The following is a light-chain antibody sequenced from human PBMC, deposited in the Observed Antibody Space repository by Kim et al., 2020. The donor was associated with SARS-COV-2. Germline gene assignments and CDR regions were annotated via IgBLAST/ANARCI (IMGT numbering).Light chain of an antibody. CDR2: QDN. CDR3: QAWDSSTAV. Sequence: SYELPQPPSVSVSPGQTASITCSGDKLGDKYVCWYQQKPGQSPVLVIYQDNKRPSGIPERFSGSNSGNTATLTISGTQAMDEADYYCQAWDSSTAVFGGGTQLTVL. J-gene: IGLJ2*01. CDR1: KLGDKY. V-gene: IGLV3-1*01.